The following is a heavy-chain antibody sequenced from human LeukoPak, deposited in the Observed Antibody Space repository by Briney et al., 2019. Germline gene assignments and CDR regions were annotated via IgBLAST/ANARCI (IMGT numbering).Heavy chain of an antibody. D-gene: IGHD6-19*01. CDR3: ARAGIAVAGRHYYYYYMDV. V-gene: IGHV4-39*07. CDR2: MYYSGNI. CDR1: GVSISSSTYY. J-gene: IGHJ6*03. Sequence: SETLSLTCTVSGVSISSSTYYWGWIRQPPGKGLEWIGSMYYSGNIYYNPSLKSRVTISVDTSKNQFSLKLSSVIAADTAVYYCARAGIAVAGRHYYYYYMDVWGKGTTVTISS.